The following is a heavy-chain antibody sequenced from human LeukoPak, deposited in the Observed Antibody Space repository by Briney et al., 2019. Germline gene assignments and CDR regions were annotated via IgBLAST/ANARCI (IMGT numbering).Heavy chain of an antibody. J-gene: IGHJ6*02. CDR2: ISYDGSNK. CDR1: GFTFSSYA. Sequence: GRSLRLSCAASGFTFSSYAIHWVRQAPGKGLEWVAVISYDGSNKYYADSVKGRFTISRDNSKNTLYLQMNSLRAEDTAVYYCARFCGSTSWHSGYYYGIDVWGQGTTVTVSS. V-gene: IGHV3-30*04. D-gene: IGHD2-2*01. CDR3: ARFCGSTSWHSGYYYGIDV.